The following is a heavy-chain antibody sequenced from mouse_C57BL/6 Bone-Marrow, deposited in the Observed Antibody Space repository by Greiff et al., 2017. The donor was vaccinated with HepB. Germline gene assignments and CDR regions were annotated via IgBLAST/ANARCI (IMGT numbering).Heavy chain of an antibody. CDR1: GYTFTSYG. CDR3: ARPIITTVVPFDY. Sequence: QVQLQQSGAELARPGASVKLSCKASGYTFTSYGISWVKQRTGQGLEWIGEIYPRSGNTYYNEKFKGKATLTADKSSSTAYMELRSLTSEDSAVYFCARPIITTVVPFDYWGQGTTLTVSS. CDR2: IYPRSGNT. V-gene: IGHV1-81*01. J-gene: IGHJ2*01. D-gene: IGHD1-1*01.